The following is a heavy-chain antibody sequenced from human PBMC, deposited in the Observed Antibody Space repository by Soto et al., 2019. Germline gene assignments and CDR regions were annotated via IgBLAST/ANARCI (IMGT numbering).Heavy chain of an antibody. CDR2: IYWDDDK. CDR3: AHTATGYFDWLLPNWFDP. D-gene: IGHD3-9*01. CDR1: GFSLSTSGVG. Sequence: SGPTLVKPTQTLTLTCTFSGFSLSTSGVGVGWIRQPPGKALEWLALIYWDDDKRYSPSLKSRLTITKDTSKNQVVLTMTNMDPVDTATYYCAHTATGYFDWLLPNWFDPWGQGTLVTVSS. J-gene: IGHJ5*02. V-gene: IGHV2-5*02.